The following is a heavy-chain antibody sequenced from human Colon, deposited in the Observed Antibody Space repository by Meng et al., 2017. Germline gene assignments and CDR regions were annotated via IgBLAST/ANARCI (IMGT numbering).Heavy chain of an antibody. CDR2: VHHSGRT. J-gene: IGHJ5*02. Sequence: SETLSLTCAVSGYSISSGYYCGWIRQPPGKGLEWIGSVHHSGRTYYNPSLKSRVTISLDTSKNHFSLNMTSVTAADTAVYFCATGFSLRGIAMISWGQGTLVTVSS. CDR3: ATGFSLRGIAMIS. D-gene: IGHD3-10*01. V-gene: IGHV4-38-2*01. CDR1: GYSISSGYY.